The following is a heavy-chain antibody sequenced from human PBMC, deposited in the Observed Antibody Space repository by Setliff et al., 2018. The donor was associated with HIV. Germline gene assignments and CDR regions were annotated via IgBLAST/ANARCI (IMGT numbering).Heavy chain of an antibody. CDR2: IYHTGRT. J-gene: IGHJ1*01. V-gene: IGHV4-59*01. Sequence: SETLSLTCSVSGGSISGFYWSWIRQPPWKGLEWIGYIYHTGRTNYNPALKSRATISIDTSKNQFSLHLTSVTAADTALYYCAIRSLLGLQLWGQGSLVTVSS. CDR3: AIRSLLGLQL. CDR1: GGSISGFY.